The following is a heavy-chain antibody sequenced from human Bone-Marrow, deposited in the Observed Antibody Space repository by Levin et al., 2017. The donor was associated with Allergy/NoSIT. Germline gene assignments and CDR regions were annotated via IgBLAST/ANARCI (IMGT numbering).Heavy chain of an antibody. V-gene: IGHV3-11*01. Sequence: PGGSLRLSCAASGFTFSDYYMSWIRQAPGKGLEWVSYISSSGSTIYYADSVKGRFTISRDNAKNSLYLQMNSLRAEDTAVYYCARDLTIAVSPGGRGDYYGMDVWGQGTTVTVSS. D-gene: IGHD2-15*01. CDR3: ARDLTIAVSPGGRGDYYGMDV. CDR1: GFTFSDYY. CDR2: ISSSGSTI. J-gene: IGHJ6*02.